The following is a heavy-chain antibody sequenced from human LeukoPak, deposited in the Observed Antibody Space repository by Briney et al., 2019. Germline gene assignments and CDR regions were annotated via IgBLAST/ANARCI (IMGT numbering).Heavy chain of an antibody. Sequence: SETLSLTCTVSGDSISSRSYSWGWIRQPPGKGLEWVGSVYYSGPTYYNPSLKSRVTISGDTSKNQFSLKLTSVSAADTAVYYCARQPNYYYGSGTSASDFWGQGTLVTVSS. D-gene: IGHD3-10*01. J-gene: IGHJ4*02. CDR3: ARQPNYYYGSGTSASDF. CDR2: VYYSGPT. CDR1: GDSISSRSYS. V-gene: IGHV4-39*01.